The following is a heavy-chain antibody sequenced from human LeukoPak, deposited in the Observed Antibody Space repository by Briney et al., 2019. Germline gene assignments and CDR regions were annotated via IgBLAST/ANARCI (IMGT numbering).Heavy chain of an antibody. D-gene: IGHD2-8*01. CDR2: ISAYNGNT. Sequence: GASVKVSGKASGYTFTSYGISWVRQAPGQGLEWMGWISAYNGNTNYAQKLQGRVTMTTDTSTSTAYTELRSLRSDDTAVYYCARDAYCTNGVCRYSGRDYWGQGTLVTVPS. V-gene: IGHV1-18*01. J-gene: IGHJ4*02. CDR3: ARDAYCTNGVCRYSGRDY. CDR1: GYTFTSYG.